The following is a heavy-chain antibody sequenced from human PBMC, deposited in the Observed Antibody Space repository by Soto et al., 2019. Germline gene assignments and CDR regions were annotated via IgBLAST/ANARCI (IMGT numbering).Heavy chain of an antibody. V-gene: IGHV4-31*03. D-gene: IGHD3-9*01. CDR3: ARRKSDILTGYFNYYYYMDV. J-gene: IGHJ6*03. CDR1: GGSISSGGYY. Sequence: PSETLSLTCTVSGGSISSGGYYWSWIRQHPGKGLEWIGYIYYSGSTYYNPSLKSRVTISVDTSKNQFSLKLSSVTAADTAVYYCARRKSDILTGYFNYYYYMDVWGKGTTVTVSS. CDR2: IYYSGST.